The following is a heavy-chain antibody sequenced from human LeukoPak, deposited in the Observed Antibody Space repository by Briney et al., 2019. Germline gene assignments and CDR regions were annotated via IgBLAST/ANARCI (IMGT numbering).Heavy chain of an antibody. J-gene: IGHJ4*02. D-gene: IGHD6-13*01. CDR3: ARDPGVAAAGTDPNFDY. CDR1: GYTFTSYY. V-gene: IGHV1-46*01. Sequence: ASVKVSCKASGYTFTSYYIHWVRQAPGQGLEWMGIINPSGGSTSYAQKFQGRVTITADESTSTAYMELSSLRSEDTAVYYCARDPGVAAAGTDPNFDYWGQGTLVTVSS. CDR2: INPSGGST.